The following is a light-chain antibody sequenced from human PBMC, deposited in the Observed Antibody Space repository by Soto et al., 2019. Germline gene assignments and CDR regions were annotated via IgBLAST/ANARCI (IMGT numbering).Light chain of an antibody. V-gene: IGKV3-15*01. J-gene: IGKJ4*01. CDR1: QSVNDN. Sequence: VMTQSPATLSVSPGERATLSCRASQSVNDNLAWYQHKPGQAPRLLIYGTSIMSTGIPARFSGSGSETEFTLTIGSLQSEDFAVYYCQQYNEWPLTVGGGTKVDSK. CDR3: QQYNEWPLT. CDR2: GTS.